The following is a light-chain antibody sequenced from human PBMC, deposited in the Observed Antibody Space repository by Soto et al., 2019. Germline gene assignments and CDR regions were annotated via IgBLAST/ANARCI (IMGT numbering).Light chain of an antibody. CDR1: QSISSN. Sequence: EIVMKQSPATLSVSPGERVTLSCRASQSISSNLAWYQQKPGQAPRLLFYGSSTKATGIPARFSGSGSGTEFSLTISSLQSEYFAVYYCQQYENWPRTFGQGTKVEIK. CDR2: GSS. J-gene: IGKJ1*01. CDR3: QQYENWPRT. V-gene: IGKV3-15*01.